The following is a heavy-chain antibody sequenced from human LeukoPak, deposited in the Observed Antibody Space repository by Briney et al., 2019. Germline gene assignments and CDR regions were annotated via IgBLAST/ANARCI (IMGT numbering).Heavy chain of an antibody. D-gene: IGHD6-6*01. Sequence: ASVKVSCKASGYTFTGYYMHWVRQAPGQGLEWMGIINPTGGSTTYAQKFQGRVTMTRDTSTSTVYMELSSLRSDDTAVYYCARTAARRSDYWGQGTLVTVSS. V-gene: IGHV1-46*01. CDR3: ARTAARRSDY. CDR2: INPTGGST. J-gene: IGHJ4*02. CDR1: GYTFTGYY.